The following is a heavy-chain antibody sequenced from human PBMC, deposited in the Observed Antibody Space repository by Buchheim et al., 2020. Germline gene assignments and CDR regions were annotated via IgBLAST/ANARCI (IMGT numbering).Heavy chain of an antibody. CDR1: GFTFSSYA. J-gene: IGHJ5*02. Sequence: EVQLLESGGGLVQPGGSLRLSCAASGFTFSSYAMSWVRQAPGKGLEWVSAISGSGGSTYYADSVKGRFTISRDNSKKTLYLQMNSLGAEDTAVYYCASRAHSHYDFWRGWFDPWGQGTL. CDR2: ISGSGGST. V-gene: IGHV3-23*01. CDR3: ASRAHSHYDFWRGWFDP. D-gene: IGHD3-3*01.